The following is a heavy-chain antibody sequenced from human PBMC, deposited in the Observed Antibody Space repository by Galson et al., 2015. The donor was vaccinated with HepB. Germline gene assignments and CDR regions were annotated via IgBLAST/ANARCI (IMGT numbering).Heavy chain of an antibody. D-gene: IGHD6-13*01. J-gene: IGHJ6*02. Sequence: SVKVSCKASGYSFTNYAMHWARQAPGQRLEWLGLINTDNGNAKYSQRFLGRITITRDTSVSPVHMELRYLRFEDTAVYYCAREKQLVYLDYYYGMDVWGQGTTVTASS. V-gene: IGHV1-3*04. CDR3: AREKQLVYLDYYYGMDV. CDR2: INTDNGNA. CDR1: GYSFTNYA.